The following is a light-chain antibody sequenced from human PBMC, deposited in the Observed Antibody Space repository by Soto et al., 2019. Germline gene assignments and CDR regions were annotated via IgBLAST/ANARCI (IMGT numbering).Light chain of an antibody. CDR3: MQALQTPWT. CDR2: WGS. V-gene: IGKV2-28*01. J-gene: IGKJ1*01. Sequence: DIVMTQSPLALAVTAGEPASVSCRSSQSLLHSNGYNYLDWYLQKPGQSPQLLIYWGSNRASGVPDRFSGSGSGTDFTLKISRVEAEDVGVYYCMQALQTPWTFGQGTTGDIK. CDR1: QSLLHSNGYNY.